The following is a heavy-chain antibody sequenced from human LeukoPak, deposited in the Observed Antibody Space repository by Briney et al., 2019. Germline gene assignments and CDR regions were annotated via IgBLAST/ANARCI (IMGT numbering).Heavy chain of an antibody. Sequence: GGSLRLSCAASGFTFSSYAMSWVRQAPGKRLEWVGRIKSEADGGTSDYATAVKGRFFISRNDSDNTLYLQMNSLKTEDTAMYYCCTPSGATALSPSFGLWGQGTLVTVSS. CDR1: GFTFSSYA. J-gene: IGHJ4*02. V-gene: IGHV3-15*01. D-gene: IGHD3-16*01. CDR3: CTPSGATALSPSFGL. CDR2: IKSEADGGTS.